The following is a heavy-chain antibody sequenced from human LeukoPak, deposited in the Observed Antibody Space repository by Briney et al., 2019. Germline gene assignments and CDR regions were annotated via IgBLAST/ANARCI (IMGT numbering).Heavy chain of an antibody. J-gene: IGHJ4*02. CDR2: ISSTGDAT. D-gene: IGHD6-13*01. CDR3: ARLTGAASDS. Sequence: GGSLRLSCAASGFTFRTHSMNWVRQAPGKWLEWVSSISSTGDATYYADSLKGRFTIPRDNARNSVYLQVNSLRAEDTAVYYCARLTGAASDSWGQGTLVTVSS. V-gene: IGHV3-21*01. CDR1: GFTFRTHS.